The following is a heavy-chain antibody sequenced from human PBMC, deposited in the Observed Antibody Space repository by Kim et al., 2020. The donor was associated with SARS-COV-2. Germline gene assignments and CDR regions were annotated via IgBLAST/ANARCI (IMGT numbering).Heavy chain of an antibody. V-gene: IGHV3-30-3*01. CDR3: ARDRWEEYDSSGLVAY. CDR1: GFTFSSYA. J-gene: IGHJ4*02. Sequence: GGSLRLSCAASGFTFSSYAMHWVRQAPGKGLEWVAVISYDGSNKYYADSVKGRFTISRDNSKNTLYLQMNSLRAEDTAVYYCARDRWEEYDSSGLVAYWGQGTLVTVSS. D-gene: IGHD3-22*01. CDR2: ISYDGSNK.